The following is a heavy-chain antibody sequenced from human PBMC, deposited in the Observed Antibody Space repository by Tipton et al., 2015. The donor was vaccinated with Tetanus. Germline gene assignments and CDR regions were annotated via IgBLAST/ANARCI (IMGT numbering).Heavy chain of an antibody. V-gene: IGHV3-23*03. J-gene: IGHJ5*02. CDR2: LYADVDVA. CDR1: GFTLTNYA. CDR3: AKDSRHTGYDADL. Sequence: SLRLSCVASGFTLTNYAMSWVRQAPGKGLEWVSVLYADVDVAYYADSVRGRFIISRDKSENTLYLQMNSLRAEDTATYYCAKDSRHTGYDADLWGQGTQITVSS. D-gene: IGHD5-12*01.